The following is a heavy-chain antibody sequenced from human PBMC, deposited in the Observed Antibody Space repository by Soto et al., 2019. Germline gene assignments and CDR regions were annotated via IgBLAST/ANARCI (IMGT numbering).Heavy chain of an antibody. Sequence: ASVKVSCKASGGTFSSYTISWVRQAPGQGLEWMGRIIPILGIANYAQKFQGRVTITADKSTSTAYMELSSLRSEDTAVYYCARAFGASIAAPAPPFDPWGQGTLVTVSS. D-gene: IGHD6-6*01. CDR2: IIPILGIA. CDR3: ARAFGASIAAPAPPFDP. CDR1: GGTFSSYT. J-gene: IGHJ5*02. V-gene: IGHV1-69*02.